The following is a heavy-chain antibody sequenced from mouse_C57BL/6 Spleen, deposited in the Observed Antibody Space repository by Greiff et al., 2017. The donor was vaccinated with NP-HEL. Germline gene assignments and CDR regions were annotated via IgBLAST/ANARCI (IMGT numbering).Heavy chain of an antibody. J-gene: IGHJ3*01. CDR2: ISNLAYSI. CDR1: GFTFSDYG. D-gene: IGHD3-2*02. V-gene: IGHV5-15*01. Sequence: DVHLVESGGGLVQPGGSLKLSCAASGFTFSDYGMAWVRQAPRKGPEWVAFISNLAYSIYYADTVTGRFTISRENAKNTLYLEMSSLRSEDTAMYYCARQGSSGYWFAYWGQGTLVTVSA. CDR3: ARQGSSGYWFAY.